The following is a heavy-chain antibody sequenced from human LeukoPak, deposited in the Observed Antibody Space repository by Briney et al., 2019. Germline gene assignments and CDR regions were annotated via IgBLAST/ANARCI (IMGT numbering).Heavy chain of an antibody. CDR2: MNPNSGNT. J-gene: IGHJ5*02. CDR1: GYTFTSYD. Sequence: ASVKVSCKASGYTFTSYDINWVRQATGQGLEWMGWMNPNSGNTGYAQKFQGRVTMTRNTSISTAYMELSSLRSEDTAAYYCARGDRAKAARQFDPWGQGSLVTVSS. CDR3: ARGDRAKAARQFDP. D-gene: IGHD6-6*01. V-gene: IGHV1-8*01.